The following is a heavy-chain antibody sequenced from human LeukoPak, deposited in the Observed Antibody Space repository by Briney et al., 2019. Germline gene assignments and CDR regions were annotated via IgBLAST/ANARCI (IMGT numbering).Heavy chain of an antibody. Sequence: ASVKVSCKASGYTFTSYDINWVRQATGQGLEWMGWMNPNSGNTGYAQKFQGRATMTRNTSISTAYMGLSSLRSEDTAVYYCARAPDYYDSSGYYYEGAFDIWGQGTMVTVSS. CDR3: ARAPDYYDSSGYYYEGAFDI. D-gene: IGHD3-22*01. V-gene: IGHV1-8*01. CDR2: MNPNSGNT. CDR1: GYTFTSYD. J-gene: IGHJ3*02.